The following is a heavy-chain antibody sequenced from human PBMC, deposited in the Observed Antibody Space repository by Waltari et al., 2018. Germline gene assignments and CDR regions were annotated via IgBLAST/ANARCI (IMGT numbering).Heavy chain of an antibody. J-gene: IGHJ4*01. CDR1: GFTFSHYG. CDR3: SRSVSYY. V-gene: IGHV3-64D*06. CDR2: IGENGDST. Sequence: EGQLVESGGGLVQPGGSLRLSCSASGFTFSHYGIHWVRQAPGKGPEYVSAIGENGDSTYYSGSVKGRFTISRDNSKNTVYLQMSSLRPDDTAVYYCSRSVSYYWGQEPWSPSPQ. D-gene: IGHD3-10*01.